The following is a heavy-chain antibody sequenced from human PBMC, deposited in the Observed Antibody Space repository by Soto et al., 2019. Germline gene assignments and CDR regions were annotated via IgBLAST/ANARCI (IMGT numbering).Heavy chain of an antibody. CDR1: GGSISSHY. CDR3: ATGSASSTSDAFDV. Sequence: PSETLSLTCNVSGGSISSHYWSWIRQPPGKGLEWIGYIYYSGSTYYNPSLKSRVTMSVDTSRNQLLLQLNSVTAADTAVYYCATGSASSTSDAFDVWDRGTVVTVS. J-gene: IGHJ3*01. V-gene: IGHV4-59*11. D-gene: IGHD2-15*01. CDR2: IYYSGST.